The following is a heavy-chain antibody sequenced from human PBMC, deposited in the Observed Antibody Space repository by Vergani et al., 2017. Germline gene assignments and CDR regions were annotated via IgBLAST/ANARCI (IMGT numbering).Heavy chain of an antibody. CDR1: GFIFTDYY. CDR2: INPNGDAT. CDR3: ARDHQGPTTLDY. Sequence: QVQLVQSGAELKKPGASVRVSCKASGFIFTDYYIHWMRHAPGQGLEWIGWINPNGDATHYAQNFRGRVTLTRDTSSTTAYMDLASLTSDDTAIYYWARDHQGPTTLDYWGQGSLVTVSS. V-gene: IGHV1-2*02. J-gene: IGHJ4*02. D-gene: IGHD1-26*01.